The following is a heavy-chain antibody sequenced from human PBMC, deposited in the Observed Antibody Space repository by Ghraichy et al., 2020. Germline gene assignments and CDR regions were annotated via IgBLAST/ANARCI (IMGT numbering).Heavy chain of an antibody. V-gene: IGHV3-48*02. CDR2: ISSTSRST. CDR1: GFTFSGYS. CDR3: ARGSKVVRLYYYDGMDV. J-gene: IGHJ6*02. Sequence: GESLNISCAASGFTFSGYSMNWVRQAPGKGLEWLSYISSTSRSTFYADSVKGRFTISRDNAKNSLYLQMKSLRDEDTAVYYCARGSKVVRLYYYDGMDVWGQGTTVTVSS. D-gene: IGHD4-23*01.